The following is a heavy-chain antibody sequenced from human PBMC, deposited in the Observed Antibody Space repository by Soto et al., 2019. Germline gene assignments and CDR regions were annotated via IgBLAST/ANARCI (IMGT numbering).Heavy chain of an antibody. D-gene: IGHD3-9*01. J-gene: IGHJ4*02. Sequence: EVQLVESGGGLVKPGGSLRLSCAASGFTFSNAWMSWVRKAPGKGLEWGGRIKSKTDGGTTDYAAPVKGRFTNSRDDSKNTLYLQMNSLKTEDTAVYYCTTATNVLRYFDWFDFDYWGQGTLVTVSS. CDR1: GFTFSNAW. CDR3: TTATNVLRYFDWFDFDY. V-gene: IGHV3-15*01. CDR2: IKSKTDGGTT.